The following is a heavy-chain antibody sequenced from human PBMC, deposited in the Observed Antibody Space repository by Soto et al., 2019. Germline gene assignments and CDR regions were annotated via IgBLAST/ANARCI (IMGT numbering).Heavy chain of an antibody. CDR1: GGSISSGGYY. Sequence: QVQLQESGPGLVKPSQTLSLTCTVSGGSISSGGYYWSWIRQHPGKGLEWIGYIYYSGSTYYNPSLQSPITISVDTAKNQSSLKPSSVTAADTAVYYCARSSPVGTAPWGQGTLVTVSS. D-gene: IGHD2-21*02. J-gene: IGHJ5*02. V-gene: IGHV4-31*01. CDR2: IYYSGST. CDR3: ARSSPVGTAP.